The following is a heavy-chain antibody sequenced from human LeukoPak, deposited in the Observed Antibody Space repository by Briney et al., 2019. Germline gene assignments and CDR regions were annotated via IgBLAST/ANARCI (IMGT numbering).Heavy chain of an antibody. J-gene: IGHJ4*02. D-gene: IGHD5-24*01. Sequence: GGSLRLSCAASGFTFSNYEMNWVRQAPGKGLEWVSSITSDSTIYYADSVKGRFTISRDNAKNSLYLQMNSLRAEDTAVYYCARAGDGYILNYWGQGTLVTVSS. CDR3: ARAGDGYILNY. CDR1: GFTFSNYE. CDR2: ITSDSTI. V-gene: IGHV3-48*03.